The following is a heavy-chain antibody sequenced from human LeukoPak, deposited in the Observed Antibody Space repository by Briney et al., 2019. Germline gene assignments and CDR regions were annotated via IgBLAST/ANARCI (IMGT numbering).Heavy chain of an antibody. CDR1: GYTFTGYY. Sequence: ASVKVSCKASGYTFTGYYMHWVRQAPGQGLEWMGWINPNSGGTNYAQKFQGRVTMTRDTSISTAYMELSRLRSDDTAVYYCAKDGGLLWAAFDIWGQGTMVTVSS. D-gene: IGHD3-10*01. CDR2: INPNSGGT. V-gene: IGHV1-2*02. CDR3: AKDGGLLWAAFDI. J-gene: IGHJ3*02.